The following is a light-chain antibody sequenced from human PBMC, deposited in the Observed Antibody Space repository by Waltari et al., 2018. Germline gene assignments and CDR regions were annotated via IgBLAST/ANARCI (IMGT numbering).Light chain of an antibody. CDR3: ATWDDTVGGPV. J-gene: IGLJ2*01. Sequence: QSVLTQPPSESGTPGQRVIIPCSGSRANIGGRNVYWSQHRPGAAPKLLINRNTQRPSGVPDRFSGSKSGTSASLAISGLRSEDEGDYFCATWDDTVGGPVFGGGTKLTVL. CDR2: RNT. V-gene: IGLV1-47*01. CDR1: RANIGGRN.